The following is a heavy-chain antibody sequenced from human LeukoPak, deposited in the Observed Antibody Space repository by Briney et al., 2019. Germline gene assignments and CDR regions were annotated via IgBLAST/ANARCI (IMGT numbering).Heavy chain of an antibody. Sequence: GASLQISCKGSGYIFTSYWIGWVRPLPGKGLEWMGIIYPGDSDTRYSPSFQGQVTISADKSISTAYLQWSSLKASDTAMYYCARSGDYLDYWGQGTLVTVSS. CDR2: IYPGDSDT. CDR1: GYIFTSYW. CDR3: ARSGDYLDY. V-gene: IGHV5-51*01. D-gene: IGHD4-17*01. J-gene: IGHJ4*02.